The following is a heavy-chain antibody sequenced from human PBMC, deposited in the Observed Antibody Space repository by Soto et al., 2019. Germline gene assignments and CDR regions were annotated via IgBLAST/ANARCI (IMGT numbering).Heavy chain of an antibody. CDR2: MNPNSGNT. D-gene: IGHD6-13*01. Sequence: QVQLVPSGAEVKKPGASVKVSCKASGYTFTSYDINWVRQATGQGLEWMGWMNPNSGNTGYAQKFQGRVTMTRNTSISTAYMELSSLRSEDTAVYYCARRGYSSSWYYYYYYGMDVWGQGTTVTVSS. V-gene: IGHV1-8*01. J-gene: IGHJ6*02. CDR3: ARRGYSSSWYYYYYYGMDV. CDR1: GYTFTSYD.